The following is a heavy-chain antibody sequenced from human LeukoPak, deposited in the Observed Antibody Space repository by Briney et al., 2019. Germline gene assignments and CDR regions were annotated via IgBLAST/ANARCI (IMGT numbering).Heavy chain of an antibody. J-gene: IGHJ4*02. CDR3: ARDWDYYDSSGYYDYFDY. CDR1: GFTFSSYW. CDR2: ISSSSSTI. V-gene: IGHV3-48*01. Sequence: GGSLRLSCAASGFTFSSYWMNWVRQAPGKGLEWVSYISSSSSTIYYADSVKGRFTISRDNAKNPLYLQMNSLRAEDTAVYYCARDWDYYDSSGYYDYFDYWGQGTLVTVSS. D-gene: IGHD3-22*01.